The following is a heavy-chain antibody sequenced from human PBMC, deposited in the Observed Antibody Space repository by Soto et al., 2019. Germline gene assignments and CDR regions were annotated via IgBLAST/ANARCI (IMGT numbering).Heavy chain of an antibody. V-gene: IGHV1-58*01. J-gene: IGHJ6*02. CDR3: AAGYDSSGYYNYYYYYGMDV. CDR1: GFTFTSSA. Sequence: GASVKVSCKASGFTFTSSAVQWVRQARGQRLEWIGWIVVGSGNTNYAQKFQERVTITRDMSTSTAYMELSSLRSEDTAVYYCAAGYDSSGYYNYYYYYGMDVWGQGTTVTVSS. CDR2: IVVGSGNT. D-gene: IGHD3-22*01.